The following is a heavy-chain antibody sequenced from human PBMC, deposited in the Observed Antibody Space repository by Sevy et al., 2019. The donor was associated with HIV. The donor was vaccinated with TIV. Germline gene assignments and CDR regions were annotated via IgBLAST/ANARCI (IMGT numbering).Heavy chain of an antibody. CDR2: TYYRSKWYT. V-gene: IGHV6-1*01. CDR3: ARGGSAVTGTTFVLAFDI. CDR1: GDSVSGHSAA. D-gene: IGHD1-20*01. Sequence: QSQTLSLTCAISGDSVSGHSAAWNWIRQSPSRGLEWLGRTYYRSKWYTDFAVSVKSRITINPDTSKNQFSLNLNSVTPVDTAMYYCARGGSAVTGTTFVLAFDIWGQGTMVTVSS. J-gene: IGHJ3*02.